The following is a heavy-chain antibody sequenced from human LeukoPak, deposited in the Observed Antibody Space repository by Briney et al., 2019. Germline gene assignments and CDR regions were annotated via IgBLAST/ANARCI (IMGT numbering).Heavy chain of an antibody. CDR2: IYRGGRT. J-gene: IGHJ4*02. Sequence: AGSLRLSCAASGFSISSKYMSWVRQAPGKGLEWISVIYRGGRTYYAGSVTGRFTISRDNSKNTLYLQMNSLRSEDTAVYYCARERAVAGLFDYGGQETGDTVSS. CDR1: GFSISSKY. D-gene: IGHD6-19*01. V-gene: IGHV3-66*01. CDR3: ARERAVAGLFDY.